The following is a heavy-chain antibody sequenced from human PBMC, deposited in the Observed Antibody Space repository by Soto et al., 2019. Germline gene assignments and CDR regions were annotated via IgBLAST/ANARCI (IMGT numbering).Heavy chain of an antibody. V-gene: IGHV3-53*01. CDR2: ISSSGST. J-gene: IGHJ4*02. CDR1: GFTVSSND. CDR3: ARRPLNSNGAY. Sequence: EVQLVESGGDLIQPGGSLRLSCAASGFTVSSNDMSWVRQAPGKGLEWVSLISSSGSTHYADSVKGRFTISRDNSKNTVHLQMNTVRAEDTAVYYCARRPLNSNGAYWGQGTLVTVSS. D-gene: IGHD3-22*01.